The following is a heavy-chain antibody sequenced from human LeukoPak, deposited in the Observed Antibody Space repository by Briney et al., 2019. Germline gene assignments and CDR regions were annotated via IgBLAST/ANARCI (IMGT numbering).Heavy chain of an antibody. J-gene: IGHJ4*02. CDR1: GGSISSYY. CDR3: ARAGEDYGDYVRYFDY. V-gene: IGHV4-59*01. D-gene: IGHD4-17*01. CDR2: IYYSGST. Sequence: SETLSLTCTVSGGSISSYYWSWIRQPPGKGLEWIGYIYYSGSTNYNPSLKSRVTISVDTSKNQFSLKLSSVTAADMAVYYCARAGEDYGDYVRYFDYWGQGTLVTVSS.